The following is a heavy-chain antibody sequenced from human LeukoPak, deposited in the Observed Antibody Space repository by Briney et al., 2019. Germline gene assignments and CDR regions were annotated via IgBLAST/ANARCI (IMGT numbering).Heavy chain of an antibody. J-gene: IGHJ4*02. CDR1: GFTFSSYA. CDR3: AKGVLGTNKFDY. D-gene: IGHD5-12*01. Sequence: GGSLRLSCAASGFTFSSYAMSWVRQAPGKGLEWVSAISGSGGSTYYADSVKGRFTISRDNSKNTLYLQMNSLRAEDTAVYYGAKGVLGTNKFDYWGQGTLVTVSS. CDR2: ISGSGGST. V-gene: IGHV3-23*01.